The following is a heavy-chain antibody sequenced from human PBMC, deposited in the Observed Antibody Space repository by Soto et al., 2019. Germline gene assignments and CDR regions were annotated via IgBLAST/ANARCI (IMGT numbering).Heavy chain of an antibody. CDR2: IYYSGST. D-gene: IGHD6-19*01. J-gene: IGHJ3*02. V-gene: IGHV4-39*01. CDR1: GGSISSSSYY. Sequence: PSETLSLTCTVSGGSISSSSYYWGWIRQPPGKGLEWIGSIYYSGSTYYNPSLKSRVTISVDTSKNQFSLKLSSVTAADTAVYYCARAWAVAGTRQKYEAFDIWGQGTMVTVSS. CDR3: ARAWAVAGTRQKYEAFDI.